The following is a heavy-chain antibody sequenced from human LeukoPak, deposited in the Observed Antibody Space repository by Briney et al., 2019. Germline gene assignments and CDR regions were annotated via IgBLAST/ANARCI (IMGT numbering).Heavy chain of an antibody. Sequence: PGGSLRLSCGASGFTFSSYSVNWVRQAPGKGLELVSSISSSSSYIYYADSVKGRFTISRDNAKNSLYLQMNSLRAEDTAVYYCARVMIPLAGRREYYGMDVWGQGTTVTVSS. CDR1: GFTFSSYS. V-gene: IGHV3-21*01. J-gene: IGHJ6*02. CDR3: ARVMIPLAGRREYYGMDV. D-gene: IGHD6-19*01. CDR2: ISSSSSYI.